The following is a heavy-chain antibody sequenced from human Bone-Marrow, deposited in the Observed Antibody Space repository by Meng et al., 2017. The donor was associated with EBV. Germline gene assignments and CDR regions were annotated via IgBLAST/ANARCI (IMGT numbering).Heavy chain of an antibody. CDR1: GFTFSSYA. Sequence: VELVGWGVGLVQPGGSLGLSCAASGFTFSSYAMSWVRQAPGKGLEWVSAISGNGSMTNYADSVKGRFTISRDNAKNTVYLQMNNLRAEDTAVYYCAKDCFGDKDSWGQGTLVTVSS. D-gene: IGHD2-21*01. V-gene: IGHV3-23*04. CDR3: AKDCFGDKDS. CDR2: ISGNGSMT. J-gene: IGHJ4*02.